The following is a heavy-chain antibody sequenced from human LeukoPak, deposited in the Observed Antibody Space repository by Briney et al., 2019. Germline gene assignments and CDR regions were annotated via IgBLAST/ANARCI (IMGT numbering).Heavy chain of an antibody. CDR1: GGSISTYH. CDR2: IYTSGST. Sequence: SETLSLTCTVSGGSISTYHWSWIRQPPGKGLEWIDYIYTSGSTMYNPSLNSRFTISVDTSKNQFSLKLSSVPAADTAVYYCARRITYMDVWGNGTTVTVSS. D-gene: IGHD3-10*01. V-gene: IGHV4-4*08. CDR3: ARRITYMDV. J-gene: IGHJ6*03.